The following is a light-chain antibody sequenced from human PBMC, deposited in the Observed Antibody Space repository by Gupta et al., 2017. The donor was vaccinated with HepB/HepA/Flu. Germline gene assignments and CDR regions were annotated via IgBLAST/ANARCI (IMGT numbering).Light chain of an antibody. V-gene: IGKV3-15*01. CDR2: GAS. Sequence: EIVMTQSPATLSVSPGERATLSCRASQSVSSNLAWYQQKPGQAPRLLIYGASTRATGIPARFSGSGSGTEFTLTISSLQSEDFAVYSCQQHNNWPPLTFGGGTKVEIK. CDR3: QQHNNWPPLT. CDR1: QSVSSN. J-gene: IGKJ4*01.